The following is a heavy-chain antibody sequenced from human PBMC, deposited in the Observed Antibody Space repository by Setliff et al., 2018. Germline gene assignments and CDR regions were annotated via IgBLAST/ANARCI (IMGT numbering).Heavy chain of an antibody. Sequence: PSETLSLTCSVSGGSIDSYYWSWIRQPPGKGLEWIGSIYYSGSTNYNPSLKSRVTISVDTSKNQFSLKLSSVTAADTAVYYCARDRIPSSSWYGLNWFDPWGQGTLVTVSS. J-gene: IGHJ5*02. CDR2: IYYSGST. CDR3: ARDRIPSSSWYGLNWFDP. V-gene: IGHV4-59*01. D-gene: IGHD6-13*01. CDR1: GGSIDSYY.